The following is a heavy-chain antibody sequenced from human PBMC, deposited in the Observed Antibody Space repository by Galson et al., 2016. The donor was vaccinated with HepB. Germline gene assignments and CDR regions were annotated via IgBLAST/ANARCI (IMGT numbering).Heavy chain of an antibody. CDR3: ARGGGQLWGDAFDI. J-gene: IGHJ3*02. D-gene: IGHD5-18*01. V-gene: IGHV4-31*03. CDR1: GGSISSGGYY. CDR2: IYYSGST. Sequence: TLSLTCTVSGGSISSGGYYWSWIRQHPGKGLEWIGYIYYSGSTYYNPSLKSRVTISVDTSKNQFSLKLNSVTAADTAVYYCARGGGQLWGDAFDIWGQGTMVTVSS.